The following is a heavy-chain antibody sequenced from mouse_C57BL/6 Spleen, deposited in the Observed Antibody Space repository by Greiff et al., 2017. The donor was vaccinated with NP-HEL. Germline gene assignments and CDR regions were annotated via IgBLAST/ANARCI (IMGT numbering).Heavy chain of an antibody. J-gene: IGHJ4*01. CDR2: IDPDGGGT. V-gene: IGHV14-2*01. D-gene: IGHD1-1*01. Sequence: EVQLLESGAELVKPGASVKLSCTASGFTFTGYYMHWVKQRTEQGLEWIGRIDPDGGGTNYTPKFQGKATMTVDTSSNTAYLQLSSLTSEDTAVYYGAYYCASSSSCYAMGYWGQGTSVTVSS. CDR3: AYYCASSSSCYAMGY. CDR1: GFTFTGYY.